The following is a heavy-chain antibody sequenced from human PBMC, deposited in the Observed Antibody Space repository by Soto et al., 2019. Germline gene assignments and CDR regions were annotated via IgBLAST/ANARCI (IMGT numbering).Heavy chain of an antibody. CDR2: LYFNGST. CDR3: ARGISKYSSWYEPHTWFDA. Sequence: QVQLQESGPGLVKPSQTLSLTCNVSGGPINSPDYYWSWIRQSPGKGLEWIWYLYFNGSTQYNPSLRTPVSMSLDTSKKHFSLKMRSVTAADTAVYYCARGISKYSSWYEPHTWFDAWGQGALVTVSS. CDR1: GGPINSPDYY. D-gene: IGHD6-13*01. J-gene: IGHJ5*02. V-gene: IGHV4-30-4*01.